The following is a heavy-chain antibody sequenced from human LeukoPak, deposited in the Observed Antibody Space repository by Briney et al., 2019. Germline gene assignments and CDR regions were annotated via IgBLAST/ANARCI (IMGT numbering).Heavy chain of an antibody. J-gene: IGHJ4*02. Sequence: SETLSLTCAVSGGSISSSNWWSWVRQPPGKGLEWIGEIYHSGSTNYNPSLKSRVTISVDKSKNQFSLKLNSVIAADTAVYYCARLSRIGDSYGYFDYWGQGTLVTVSS. D-gene: IGHD5-18*01. V-gene: IGHV4-4*02. CDR2: IYHSGST. CDR1: GGSISSSNW. CDR3: ARLSRIGDSYGYFDY.